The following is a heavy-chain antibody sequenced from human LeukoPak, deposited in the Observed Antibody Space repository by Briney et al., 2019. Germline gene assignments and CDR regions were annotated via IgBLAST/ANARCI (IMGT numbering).Heavy chain of an antibody. J-gene: IGHJ6*02. CDR3: ARGGGAKRTYYYGMDF. D-gene: IGHD1-26*01. Sequence: PSETLSLTCAVYGGSFSGYYWSWIRQPPGKGLEWIGYIYYSGSTYYNPSPKSRVTISVDTSKNQFSLKLSSVTAADTAVYYCARGGGAKRTYYYGMDFWGQGPTVTVSS. CDR1: GGSFSGYY. V-gene: IGHV4-30-4*08. CDR2: IYYSGST.